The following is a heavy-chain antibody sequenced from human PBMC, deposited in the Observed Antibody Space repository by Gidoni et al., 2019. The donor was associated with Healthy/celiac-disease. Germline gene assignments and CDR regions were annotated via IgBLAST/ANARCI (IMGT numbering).Heavy chain of an antibody. CDR1: GGSFRGYY. D-gene: IGHD5-12*01. J-gene: IGHJ4*02. Sequence: QVQLQQCGAGLLKPSETLSLTCAVYGGSFRGYYWSWLRQPPGKGLEWIGEINHSGSTNYNPSLKSRVTISVDTSENQFSLKLSSVTAADTAVYYCARGTGYSGYPALFDYWGQGTLVTVSS. CDR2: INHSGST. CDR3: ARGTGYSGYPALFDY. V-gene: IGHV4-34*01.